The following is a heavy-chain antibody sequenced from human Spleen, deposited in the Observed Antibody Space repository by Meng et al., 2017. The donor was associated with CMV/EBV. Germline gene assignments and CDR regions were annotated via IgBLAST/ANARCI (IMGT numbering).Heavy chain of an antibody. CDR2: VSWNSVSI. Sequence: GGSLRLSCAASGFTFGDYAMHWVRQAPGKGLEWVSGVSWNSVSIAYADSVKGRFTISRDNTKNSLYLHMNSLRAEDTAFYYCAKDNSPTVTPFFDYWGQGTLVTVSS. CDR1: GFTFGDYA. CDR3: AKDNSPTVTPFFDY. V-gene: IGHV3-9*01. J-gene: IGHJ4*02. D-gene: IGHD4-11*01.